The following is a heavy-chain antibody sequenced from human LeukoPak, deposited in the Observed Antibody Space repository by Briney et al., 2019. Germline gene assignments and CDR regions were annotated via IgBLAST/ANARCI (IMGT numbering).Heavy chain of an antibody. CDR2: IYYSGST. J-gene: IGHJ4*02. Sequence: PAETLSLTCTVSGGSVSSGSYYWSWIRQPPGKGLEWIGYIYYSGSTNYNPSLKSRVTISVDTSKNQFSLKLSSVTAADTAVYFCARRYNWNYARKGSLRNFDYWGQGTLVTVSS. V-gene: IGHV4-61*01. CDR3: ARRYNWNYARKGSLRNFDY. CDR1: GGSVSSGSYY. D-gene: IGHD1-7*01.